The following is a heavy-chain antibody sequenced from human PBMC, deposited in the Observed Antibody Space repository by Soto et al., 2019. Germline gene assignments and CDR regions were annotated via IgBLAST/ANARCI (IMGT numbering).Heavy chain of an antibody. CDR1: GDSVSSNSAA. CDR2: TYYRSKWYN. Sequence: SQTLSLTCAISGDSVSSNSAAWNWIRQSPSRGLEWLGRTYYRSKWYNDYAVSVKSRITINPDTSKNQFSLQLNSVTPEDTAVYYCARSMVPIAAAGKGEYYYYGMDVWGQGTTVTVSS. V-gene: IGHV6-1*01. CDR3: ARSMVPIAAAGKGEYYYYGMDV. D-gene: IGHD6-13*01. J-gene: IGHJ6*02.